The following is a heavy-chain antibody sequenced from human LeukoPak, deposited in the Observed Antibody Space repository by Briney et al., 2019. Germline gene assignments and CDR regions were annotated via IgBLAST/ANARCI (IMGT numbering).Heavy chain of an antibody. CDR3: ARARYSPQQYYFDY. Sequence: SETLSLTCAVSGDSITGFDSFWGWIRQPPGKGLEWIGSIYYSGSTYYNPSLKSRVTISVDTSKNQFSLKLSSVTAADTAVYYCARARYSPQQYYFDYWGQGTLVTVSS. J-gene: IGHJ4*02. CDR2: IYYSGST. D-gene: IGHD1-14*01. V-gene: IGHV4-39*01. CDR1: GDSITGFDSF.